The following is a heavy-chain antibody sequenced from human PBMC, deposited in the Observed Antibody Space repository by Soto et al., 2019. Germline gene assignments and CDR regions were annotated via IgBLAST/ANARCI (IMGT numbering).Heavy chain of an antibody. V-gene: IGHV2-26*01. Sequence: ETLTLTCTVSGFSLSNPKMGVSWIRQPPGKAPEWLAHIFADDEFSYSTSLKSRLIISKDTSKSQVVLTITNMDPVDSATFYCARIMRDAAGEPDDIYYFDPWGPGTPVTVSS. D-gene: IGHD3-10*01. CDR1: GFSLSNPKMG. J-gene: IGHJ5*02. CDR3: ARIMRDAAGEPDDIYYFDP. CDR2: IFADDEF.